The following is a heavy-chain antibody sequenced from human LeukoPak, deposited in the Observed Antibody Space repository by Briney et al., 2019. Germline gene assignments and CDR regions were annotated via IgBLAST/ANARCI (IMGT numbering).Heavy chain of an antibody. CDR1: GFTFTSSA. CDR2: IVVGSGNT. D-gene: IGHD3-10*01. Sequence: SVKVSCKASGFTFTSSAMQWVRQARGQRLEWIGWIVVGSGNTNYAQKFQERVTITRDMSTSTAYMELSSLNSADTAVYYCARESGFYGSGSRYWGQGTLVTVSS. CDR3: ARESGFYGSGSRY. J-gene: IGHJ4*02. V-gene: IGHV1-58*02.